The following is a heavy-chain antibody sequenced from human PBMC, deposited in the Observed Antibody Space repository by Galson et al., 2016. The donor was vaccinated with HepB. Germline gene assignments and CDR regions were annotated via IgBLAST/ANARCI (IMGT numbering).Heavy chain of an antibody. CDR3: AGAIETGTSFDY. CDR1: GGSFSSYS. J-gene: IGHJ4*02. CDR2: INHGGST. Sequence: SETLSLTCAVYGGSFSSYSWNWIRQSPDKGQGWIGEINHGGSTTYNPSIKSRVTLLVDTSKNQFSLNVNSVTASDGAMYSCAGAIETGTSFDYWGQGILVTVSS. V-gene: IGHV4-34*01. D-gene: IGHD1-14*01.